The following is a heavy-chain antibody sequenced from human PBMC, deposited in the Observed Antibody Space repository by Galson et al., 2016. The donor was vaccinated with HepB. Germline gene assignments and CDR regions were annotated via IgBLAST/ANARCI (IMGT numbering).Heavy chain of an antibody. J-gene: IGHJ6*02. CDR2: ISYDGGKK. V-gene: IGHV3-30-3*01. Sequence: SLRLSCAVSQFTFSTYAMNWVRQAPGKGLEWVAVISYDGGKKYYADSVKGRFTISRDNSKNTLYLQMNSLRPEDTAVHYCARSKGYYYYAMDVWGQGTTVTVSS. CDR3: ARSKGYYYYAMDV. CDR1: QFTFSTYA.